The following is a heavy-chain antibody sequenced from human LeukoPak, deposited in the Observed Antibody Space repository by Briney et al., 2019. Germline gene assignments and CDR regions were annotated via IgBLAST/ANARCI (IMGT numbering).Heavy chain of an antibody. CDR3: AKVSKLGCSGATCYSAFDY. Sequence: ASVKVSFKASGYTFTNYYIHWMWQASGQGLEWMGWINPKSGGTDYAQKFQGRVTMTKDTSISTVYMELRGLGPEDTALYYCAKVSKLGCSGATCYSAFDYWGQGTLVTVSS. CDR2: INPKSGGT. J-gene: IGHJ4*02. D-gene: IGHD2-2*01. V-gene: IGHV1-2*02. CDR1: GYTFTNYY.